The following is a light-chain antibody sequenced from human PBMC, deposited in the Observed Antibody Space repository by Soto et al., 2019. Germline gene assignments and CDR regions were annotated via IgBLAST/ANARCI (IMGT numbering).Light chain of an antibody. CDR3: QQLHGYPIT. CDR1: QSISSW. Sequence: DIQMNQSPSTLSAYVGDRVTITCRASQSISSWLAWYQQKPGKAPKLLIYDASSLESGVPSRFSGSGSGTHFTLTISSLQPEDFATYYCQQLHGYPITFGQGTRLQI. V-gene: IGKV1-5*01. CDR2: DAS. J-gene: IGKJ5*01.